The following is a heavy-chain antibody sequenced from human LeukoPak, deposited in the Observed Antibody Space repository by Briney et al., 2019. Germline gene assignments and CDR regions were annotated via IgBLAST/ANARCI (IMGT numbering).Heavy chain of an antibody. D-gene: IGHD3-22*01. J-gene: IGHJ5*02. CDR3: ARCGRTYYYDSSGISGGWFDP. Sequence: ASVKVSCKASGYTFTGYYMRWVRQAPGQGLEWMGRINPNSGGTNNAHKFQGRVTMTRETSMSTSYRELNRLRSDDMAVYYCARCGRTYYYDSSGISGGWFDPWGQGTLVTVSS. CDR2: INPNSGGT. CDR1: GYTFTGYY. V-gene: IGHV1-2*06.